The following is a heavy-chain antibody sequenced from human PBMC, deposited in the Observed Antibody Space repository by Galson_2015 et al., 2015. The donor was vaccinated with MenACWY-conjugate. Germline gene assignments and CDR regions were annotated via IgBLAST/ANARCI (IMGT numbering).Heavy chain of an antibody. J-gene: IGHJ4*02. D-gene: IGHD2-2*01. V-gene: IGHV3-49*03. CDR1: GFTFGDYL. CDR2: IRSKAYGGAP. Sequence: SLRLSCAASGFTFGDYLMSWFRQAPGKGLGWVSFIRSKAYGGAPEYAESVKGRFTISRDDSQSIAYLQMNSLKTEDTAVYYCARGDHRYCSRTNCPFDNWGRGTLVTVSS. CDR3: ARGDHRYCSRTNCPFDN.